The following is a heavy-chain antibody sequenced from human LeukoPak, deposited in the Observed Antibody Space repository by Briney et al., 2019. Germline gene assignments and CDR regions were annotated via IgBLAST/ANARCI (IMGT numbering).Heavy chain of an antibody. J-gene: IGHJ3*02. CDR2: IYYSGST. CDR3: AREQLATGDAFDI. D-gene: IGHD6-6*01. Sequence: SETLSLTCTVSGGSISSGGYYWSWIRQHPGKGLEWIGYIYYSGSTYYNPSLKSRVTISVDTSKNQFSLKLSSVTAADTAVYYCAREQLATGDAFDIWGQGTIVTVSS. V-gene: IGHV4-31*03. CDR1: GGSISSGGYY.